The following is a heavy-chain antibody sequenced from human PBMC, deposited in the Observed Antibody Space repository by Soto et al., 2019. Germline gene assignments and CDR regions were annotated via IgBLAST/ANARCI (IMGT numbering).Heavy chain of an antibody. Sequence: PGGSLRLSCAASGFTFSSYAMTWVRQAPGKGLEWVSAVTGSGSSTYSADSVKGRFTISRDNSKNTLYLQMNNLRAEDTAVYSCARLLGYSSGWYPVDYWGQGTLVTVSS. J-gene: IGHJ4*02. D-gene: IGHD6-19*01. CDR1: GFTFSSYA. CDR2: VTGSGSST. CDR3: ARLLGYSSGWYPVDY. V-gene: IGHV3-23*01.